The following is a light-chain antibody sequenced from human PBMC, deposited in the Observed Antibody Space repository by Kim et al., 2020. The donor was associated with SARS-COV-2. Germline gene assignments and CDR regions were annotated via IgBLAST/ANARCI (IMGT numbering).Light chain of an antibody. CDR2: SAS. CDR1: QSVSRN. V-gene: IGKV3-15*01. CDR3: QQYNDWPRT. J-gene: IGKJ1*01. Sequence: EIVMPQSPALLSVSPGDRATLSCRASQSVSRNLAWYQVRPGQAPRLLMYSASTRANVIPPRFSGSGSGTEFTLTISSLQSEDFAVYYCQQYNDWPRTFGQGTKVDIK.